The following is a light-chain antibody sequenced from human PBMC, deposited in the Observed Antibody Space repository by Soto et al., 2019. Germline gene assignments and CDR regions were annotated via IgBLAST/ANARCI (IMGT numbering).Light chain of an antibody. J-gene: IGKJ1*01. Sequence: EIVLTQSPGTLSLSPGERATLSCRASQSVRNSYLAWYQQEPGQAPRLLIYGASSRATGIPDRFSGSGSGTDFTLTISRLEPEDFAVYYCQQYASSPWTFGQGTKVEIK. CDR3: QQYASSPWT. V-gene: IGKV3-20*01. CDR1: QSVRNSY. CDR2: GAS.